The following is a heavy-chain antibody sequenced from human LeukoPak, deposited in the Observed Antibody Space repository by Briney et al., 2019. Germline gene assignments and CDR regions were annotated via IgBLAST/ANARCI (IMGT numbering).Heavy chain of an antibody. CDR3: ARSVGIVFFDY. CDR2: ISWNSGSI. D-gene: IGHD2/OR15-2a*01. J-gene: IGHJ4*02. V-gene: IGHV3-9*01. Sequence: PGGSLRLSCAASGFTFDDYAMHWVRQAPGKGLEWVSGISWNSGSIGYADSVKGRFTISRDNAKNSLYLQMNSLRAEDTAVYYCARSVGIVFFDYWGQGTLVTVSS. CDR1: GFTFDDYA.